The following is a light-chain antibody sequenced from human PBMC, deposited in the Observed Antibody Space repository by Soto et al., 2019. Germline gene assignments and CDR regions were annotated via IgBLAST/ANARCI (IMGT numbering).Light chain of an antibody. Sequence: EIVMTQSPATLSVSPGERATLSCRASQSVSSNLAWYQQKPGQAPRLLIYCASTRATGIPARFSGSESGTEFTLTISSLQSEDFAFYYCQQYHNWPPWTFGQGTKVEIK. CDR1: QSVSSN. J-gene: IGKJ1*01. V-gene: IGKV3-15*01. CDR3: QQYHNWPPWT. CDR2: CAS.